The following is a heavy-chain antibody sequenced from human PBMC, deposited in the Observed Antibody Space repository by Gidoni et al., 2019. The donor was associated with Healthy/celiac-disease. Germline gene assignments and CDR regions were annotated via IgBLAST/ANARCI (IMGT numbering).Heavy chain of an antibody. CDR2: INHSGST. Sequence: QVQLQQWGAGLLKPSDTLYRTCAVYGGSFSGYYWSWIRQPPGKGLEWIWEINHSGSTNYNPSLKSRVTISVYTSKNQFFLKLSSVTAADTAVYYCARGRFGELLYRTYYFDYWGQGTLVTVSS. V-gene: IGHV4-34*01. D-gene: IGHD3-10*01. CDR3: ARGRFGELLYRTYYFDY. CDR1: GGSFSGYY. J-gene: IGHJ4*02.